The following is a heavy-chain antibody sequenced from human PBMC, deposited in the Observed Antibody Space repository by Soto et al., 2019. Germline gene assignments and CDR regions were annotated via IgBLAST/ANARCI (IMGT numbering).Heavy chain of an antibody. Sequence: EVQLLESGGGLVQPGGSLRLSCAASGFTFSTYAMSWVRQAPGKGLECISAISGRDGGTYYADSVKGRFTISRDNSLNTLYLQMNSLRADDTAVYYCAKGGAARDYYYGMDVWGQGTTVTVSS. V-gene: IGHV3-23*01. D-gene: IGHD6-6*01. J-gene: IGHJ6*02. CDR2: ISGRDGGT. CDR1: GFTFSTYA. CDR3: AKGGAARDYYYGMDV.